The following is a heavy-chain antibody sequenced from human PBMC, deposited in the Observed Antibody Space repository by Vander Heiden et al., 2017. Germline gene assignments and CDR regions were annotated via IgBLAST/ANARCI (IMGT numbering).Heavy chain of an antibody. V-gene: IGHV4-39*01. J-gene: IGHJ4*02. Sequence: QVQLQESGPGLVKASEILSLICSVSGGSISSNSYAWAWVRQPPGNGLEWIATIYYNGTIYYNPTLRSRVTTSVKTSRNQFSLSLTSVTASDTAIYFCARHYNYYDSSGYYEPLDHWGQGTLVTVSS. CDR2: IYYNGTI. D-gene: IGHD3-22*01. CDR1: GGSISSNSYA. CDR3: ARHYNYYDSSGYYEPLDH.